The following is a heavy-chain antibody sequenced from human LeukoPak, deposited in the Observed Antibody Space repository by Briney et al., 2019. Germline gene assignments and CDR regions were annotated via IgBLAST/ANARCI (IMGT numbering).Heavy chain of an antibody. D-gene: IGHD3-22*01. V-gene: IGHV1-69*04. CDR2: IIPILGIA. Sequence: SVKVSCKASGGTFSSYAISWVRQAPGQGLEWMGRIIPILGIANYAQKFQGRVTITADKSTSTAYMELSSLRSEDTAVYYCARVLIYHDSSGALGYWGQGTLVTVSS. CDR3: ARVLIYHDSSGALGY. CDR1: GGTFSSYA. J-gene: IGHJ4*02.